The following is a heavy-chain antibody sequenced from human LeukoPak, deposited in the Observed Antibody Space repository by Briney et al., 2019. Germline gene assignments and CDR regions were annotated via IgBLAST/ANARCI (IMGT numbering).Heavy chain of an antibody. V-gene: IGHV3-11*04. CDR3: ASFIAAAGRDAFDI. Sequence: GGSLRLSCAASGFTFSDYYMSRIRQAPGKGLEWVSYISSSGSTIYYADSVKGRFTISRDNAKNSLYLQMNSLRAEDTAVYYCASFIAAAGRDAFDIWGRGTMVTVSS. CDR2: ISSSGSTI. J-gene: IGHJ3*02. D-gene: IGHD6-13*01. CDR1: GFTFSDYY.